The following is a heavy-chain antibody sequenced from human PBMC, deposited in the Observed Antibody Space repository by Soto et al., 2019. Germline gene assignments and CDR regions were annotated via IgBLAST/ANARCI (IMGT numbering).Heavy chain of an antibody. V-gene: IGHV1-46*03. CDR3: ARAYAEYCSSTSCYPYYYYYYYMDV. CDR2: INPSGGST. D-gene: IGHD2-2*01. CDR1: GYTFTSYY. Sequence: GASVKVSCKASGYTFTSYYMHWVRQAPGQGLEWMGIINPSGGSTSYAQKFQGRVTMTRDTSTSTVYMELSSLRSEDTAVYYCARAYAEYCSSTSCYPYYYYYYYMDVWGKGTTVTVSS. J-gene: IGHJ6*03.